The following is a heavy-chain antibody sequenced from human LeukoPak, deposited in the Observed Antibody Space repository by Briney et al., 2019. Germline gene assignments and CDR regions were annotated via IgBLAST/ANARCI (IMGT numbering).Heavy chain of an antibody. CDR2: ISSCGSTI. CDR3: ARDAPTMVTDY. Sequence: GGSLRLSCAASGFTFSDYYMSWIRQAPGKGLEWVSYISSCGSTIYYADSVKGRFTISRDNAKNSLYLQMNSLRAEDTAVYYCARDAPTMVTDYWGQGTLVTVSS. D-gene: IGHD3-10*01. V-gene: IGHV3-11*01. J-gene: IGHJ4*02. CDR1: GFTFSDYY.